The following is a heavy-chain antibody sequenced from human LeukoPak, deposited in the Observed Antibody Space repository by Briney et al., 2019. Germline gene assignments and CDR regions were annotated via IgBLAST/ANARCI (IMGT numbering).Heavy chain of an antibody. CDR2: IYYSGIT. V-gene: IGHV4-39*01. CDR1: GGSISSSSNY. Sequence: SETLSLTCTVSGGSISSSSNYWGWIRQPPGKGLEWIGSIYYSGITYCTPSLKSRVTISLDTSKNQFSLKLSSVTAADTAVYYCARPRNNGRAASFDYWGQGTLVTVSS. J-gene: IGHJ4*02. D-gene: IGHD1/OR15-1a*01. CDR3: ARPRNNGRAASFDY.